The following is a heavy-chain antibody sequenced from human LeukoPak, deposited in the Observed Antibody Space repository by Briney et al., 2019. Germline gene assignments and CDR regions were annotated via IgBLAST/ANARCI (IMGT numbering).Heavy chain of an antibody. J-gene: IGHJ4*02. CDR3: AKAPVTTCRGAYCYPFDY. CDR2: IRYDGSNK. D-gene: IGHD2-21*01. Sequence: GGSLRLSCAASGFTFSSYGMHWVRQAPGKGLEWVAFIRYDGSNKYYADSVKGGFTISRDSSKNTLFLQMNRLRPEDAAVYYCAKAPVTTCRGAYCYPFDYWGQGTLVTVSS. CDR1: GFTFSSYG. V-gene: IGHV3-30*02.